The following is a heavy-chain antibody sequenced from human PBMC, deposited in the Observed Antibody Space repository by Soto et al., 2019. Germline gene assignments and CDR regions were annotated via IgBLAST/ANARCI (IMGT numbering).Heavy chain of an antibody. CDR2: IYYSGST. D-gene: IGHD3-22*01. V-gene: IGHV4-61*01. J-gene: IGHJ4*02. CDR3: ASSQDYYDSSGYFVY. Sequence: SETLSLTCTVSGGSVSSGSYYWSWIRQPPGKGLEWIGYIYYSGSTNYNPSLKSRVTISVDTSKNQFSLKLSSVTAADTAVYYCASSQDYYDSSGYFVYWGQGTLVTVSS. CDR1: GGSVSSGSYY.